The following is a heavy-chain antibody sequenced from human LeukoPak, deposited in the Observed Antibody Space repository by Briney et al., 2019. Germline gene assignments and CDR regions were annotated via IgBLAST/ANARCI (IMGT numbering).Heavy chain of an antibody. CDR2: IRYDGSNK. J-gene: IGHJ4*02. D-gene: IGHD1-26*01. CDR3: AKDRRVGASYFDY. Sequence: GGSLRLSCAASGFTFSSYGMHWVRQAPGKGLEWVAFIRYDGSNKYYADSVKGRFTISRDNSKNTLYLQMNSLRAENTAVYYCAKDRRVGASYFDYWGQGTLVTVSS. CDR1: GFTFSSYG. V-gene: IGHV3-30*02.